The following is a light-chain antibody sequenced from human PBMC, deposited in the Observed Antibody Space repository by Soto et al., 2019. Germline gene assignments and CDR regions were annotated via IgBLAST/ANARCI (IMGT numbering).Light chain of an antibody. CDR3: QHYGSPLT. Sequence: EIVLTQSPGTLFLSPGERATLSCRASRSVSSSYLAWYQQRPGQAPRLLIFGASFRATGIPDRFSGSGSGTDFTLTISRLQPEDFAVYYCQHYGSPLTFGGGTKVDI. CDR2: GAS. V-gene: IGKV3-20*01. CDR1: RSVSSSY. J-gene: IGKJ4*01.